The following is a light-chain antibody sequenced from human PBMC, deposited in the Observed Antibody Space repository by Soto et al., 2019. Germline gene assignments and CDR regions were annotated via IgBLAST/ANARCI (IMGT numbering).Light chain of an antibody. CDR2: DND. CDR3: GAWDDNLSVFF. V-gene: IGLV1-51*01. J-gene: IGLJ2*01. CDR1: SSDIGYVY. Sequence: QSVLTQPPSVSAAPGQKVTISCSGSSSDIGYVYVSWYQQVPGAGPKLLIYDNDKRPSGISARFSGSNFGTSATLDITGLQTGYEADYYCGAWDDNLSVFFFGGGTKLTVL.